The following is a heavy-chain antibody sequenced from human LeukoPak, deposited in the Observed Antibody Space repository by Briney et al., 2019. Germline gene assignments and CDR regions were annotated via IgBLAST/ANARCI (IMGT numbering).Heavy chain of an antibody. CDR2: VSSDGSID. V-gene: IGHV3-30*18. Sequence: PGGSLRPSCAASGFTFSSYGMHWVRQAPGKGLEWVAVVSSDGSIDYYADSVKGRFTISRDNSKNTLYLQMNSLRAEDTAVYYCAKAGRWVVAATVFDYWGQGTLVTVSS. CDR3: AKAGRWVVAATVFDY. D-gene: IGHD2-15*01. CDR1: GFTFSSYG. J-gene: IGHJ4*02.